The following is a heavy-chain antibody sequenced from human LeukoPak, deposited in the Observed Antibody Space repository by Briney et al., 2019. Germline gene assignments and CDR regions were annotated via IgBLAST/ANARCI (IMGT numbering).Heavy chain of an antibody. D-gene: IGHD4-11*01. Sequence: RPGGSLRLSCAASGFTFDDYGMSWVRHAPGKGLEWVSGINWNGVSTGYVDSVKGRFTISRDNAKNSLYLQMNSLRAEDTALYYCARALSNYVDYYYYYYMDVWGKGTTVTVSS. CDR2: INWNGVST. CDR3: ARALSNYVDYYYYYYMDV. CDR1: GFTFDDYG. J-gene: IGHJ6*03. V-gene: IGHV3-20*04.